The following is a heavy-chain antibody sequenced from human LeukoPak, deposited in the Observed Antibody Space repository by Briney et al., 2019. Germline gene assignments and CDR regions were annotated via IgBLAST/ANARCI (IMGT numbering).Heavy chain of an antibody. CDR3: ARDSRLGTHSEYFDY. D-gene: IGHD3-10*01. V-gene: IGHV4-4*07. CDR1: GGSISSYY. Sequence: SETLSLTCTVSGGSISSYYWSWIRQPAGKGLEWIGRIYTSGSTNYNPSLQSRVTMSVDTSKNQFSLKLSSVTAADTAVYYCARDSRLGTHSEYFDYWGQGTLVTVSS. CDR2: IYTSGST. J-gene: IGHJ4*02.